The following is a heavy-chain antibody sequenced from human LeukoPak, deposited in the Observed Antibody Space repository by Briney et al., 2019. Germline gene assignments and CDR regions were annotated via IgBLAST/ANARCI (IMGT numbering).Heavy chain of an antibody. V-gene: IGHV3-30*02. J-gene: IGHJ4*02. D-gene: IGHD2-2*01. Sequence: GGSLRLSCAASGFTFSSYGMHWVRQAPGKGLEWVAVIWYGRSNKYYADSVKGRFTISRDNSKNTLYLQMNSLRAEDTAVYYCAKGSYQLLSGGDYFDYWGQGTLVTVSS. CDR1: GFTFSSYG. CDR3: AKGSYQLLSGGDYFDY. CDR2: IWYGRSNK.